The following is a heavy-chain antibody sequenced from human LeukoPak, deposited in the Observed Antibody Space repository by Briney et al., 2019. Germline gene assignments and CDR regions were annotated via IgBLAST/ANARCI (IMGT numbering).Heavy chain of an antibody. CDR2: ISSSGSTI. CDR3: ARNRGGSTLFES. J-gene: IGHJ4*02. CDR1: GFSFSDYS. Sequence: GGSLRLSCAACGFSFSDYSMSWIRQARGRGLEWVSYISSSGSTIVYADSVKGRFTISRDHAEHSLYLQVNSLRVEDTAIYYCARNRGGSTLFESWGQGTLVTVSS. D-gene: IGHD3-10*01. V-gene: IGHV3-11*04.